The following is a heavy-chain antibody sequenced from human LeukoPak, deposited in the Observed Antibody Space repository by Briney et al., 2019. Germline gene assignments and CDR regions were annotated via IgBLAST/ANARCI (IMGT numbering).Heavy chain of an antibody. CDR3: ASAVPGYDSSGYYYYNMDV. J-gene: IGHJ6*03. CDR1: GGSFSGYY. CDR2: INHRGST. D-gene: IGHD3-22*01. V-gene: IGHV4-34*01. Sequence: PSETLSLTCAVYGGSFSGYYWSWIRQPPGKGLEWIGEINHRGSTNYNPSLKSRVSISVDTSKNQFSLKVNSVTAAETAVYYCASAVPGYDSSGYYYYNMDVWGKGTTVTVS.